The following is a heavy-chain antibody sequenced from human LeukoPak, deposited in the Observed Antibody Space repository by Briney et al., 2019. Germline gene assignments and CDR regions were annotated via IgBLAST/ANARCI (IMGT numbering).Heavy chain of an antibody. CDR3: AAERYDGPCCWFDP. D-gene: IGHD1-14*01. J-gene: IGHJ5*02. Sequence: SVKVSWKTSGFTFRTSAIQWVRQARGQRLEWIGWTVVGRGETKYAQDLQGRVTITTDMSTSTAYLELSGLRSEDTAVYYCAAERYDGPCCWFDPWGQGTLVTVSS. V-gene: IGHV1-58*02. CDR1: GFTFRTSA. CDR2: TVVGRGET.